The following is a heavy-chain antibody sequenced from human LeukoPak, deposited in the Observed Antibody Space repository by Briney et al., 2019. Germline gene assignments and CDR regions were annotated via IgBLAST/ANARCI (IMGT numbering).Heavy chain of an antibody. CDR2: IYHSGST. CDR1: GYSISSGYY. Sequence: KPSETLSLTCAVSGYSISSGYYWGWIRQPPGKGLEWIGSIYHSGSTYYNPSPKSRVTISVDTSKNQFSLKLSPVTAADTAVYYCASWHSSRPYYYYYMDVWGKGTTVTVSS. J-gene: IGHJ6*03. V-gene: IGHV4-38-2*01. D-gene: IGHD6-13*01. CDR3: ASWHSSRPYYYYYMDV.